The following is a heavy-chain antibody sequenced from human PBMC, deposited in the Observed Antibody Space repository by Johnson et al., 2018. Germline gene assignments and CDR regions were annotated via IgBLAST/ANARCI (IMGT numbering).Heavy chain of an antibody. D-gene: IGHD3-10*01. Sequence: QVQLQEAGPGLVKPSETLSLTCSVSGDSISTYYWSWIRQPPGKGLELIGYVHYTGSTNYNPSLKRRVTISADMSKNQISLKLRSVTAADTAVYYCARAGGSGSYPYYYYYYMDVWGKGTTVTVSS. CDR1: GDSISTYY. J-gene: IGHJ6*03. CDR3: ARAGGSGSYPYYYYYYMDV. CDR2: VHYTGST. V-gene: IGHV4-59*01.